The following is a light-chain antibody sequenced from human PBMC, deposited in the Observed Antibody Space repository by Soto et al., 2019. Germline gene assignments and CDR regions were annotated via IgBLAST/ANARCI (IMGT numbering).Light chain of an antibody. CDR1: QSISSW. CDR2: KAS. Sequence: DIQMTQSPSTLSASVGDRVTITCRASQSISSWLAWYQQKPGKAPKLLIYKASSLESGVPSRFSGSGSGTEFTLTISSLQPDDFATYYCQQYNSYSMTFGQGTQLEIK. CDR3: QQYNSYSMT. J-gene: IGKJ2*01. V-gene: IGKV1-5*03.